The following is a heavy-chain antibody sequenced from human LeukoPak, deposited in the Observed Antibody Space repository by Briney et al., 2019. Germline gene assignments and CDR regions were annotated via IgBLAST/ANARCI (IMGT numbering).Heavy chain of an antibody. CDR3: AREAYGSETCYSVDY. CDR1: GYTFTTYH. CDR2: INPSGNNT. D-gene: IGHD3-10*01. V-gene: IGHV1-46*01. J-gene: IGHJ4*01. Sequence: ASVKVSCKASGYTFTTYHMHWVRQAPGQGLEWMGIINPSGNNTNYAQKFQGRVTMTKDTSTNTVYMELSSLRSEDAAIYYCAREAYGSETCYSVDYWGHGTLVTVSS.